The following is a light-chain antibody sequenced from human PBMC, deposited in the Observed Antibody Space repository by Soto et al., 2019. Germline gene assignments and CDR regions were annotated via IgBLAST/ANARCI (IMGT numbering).Light chain of an antibody. CDR3: QTWGTGIHV. CDR2: LNSDGSH. J-gene: IGLJ1*01. V-gene: IGLV4-69*01. CDR1: SGHSSYA. Sequence: QLVLTQSPSASASLGASVKLTCTLSSGHSSYAIAWHQQQPEKGPRYLMKLNSDGSHSKGGGIPDRFSGSSSGAERYLTISSLQSEDEADYYCQTWGTGIHVFGTGTKLTVL.